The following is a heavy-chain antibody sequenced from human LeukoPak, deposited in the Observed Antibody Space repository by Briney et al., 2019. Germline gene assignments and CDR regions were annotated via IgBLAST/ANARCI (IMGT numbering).Heavy chain of an antibody. Sequence: GSLRLSCAASGFTFISYAMSWVRQAPGKGLEWVSGITGSGGTTFYADSVKGRFSISRDHSKKTLFLQLNSLRVEDTAVYYCARDAYGSGTYHLVYWGQGALVTVSS. V-gene: IGHV3-23*01. J-gene: IGHJ4*02. CDR1: GFTFISYA. CDR3: ARDAYGSGTYHLVY. CDR2: ITGSGGTT. D-gene: IGHD3-10*01.